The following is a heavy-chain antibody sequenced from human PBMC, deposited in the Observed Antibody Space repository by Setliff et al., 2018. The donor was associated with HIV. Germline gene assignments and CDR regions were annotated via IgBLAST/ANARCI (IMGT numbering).Heavy chain of an antibody. CDR2: ISPDGRQK. J-gene: IGHJ6*02. V-gene: IGHV3-7*01. CDR1: SSTLRDHY. CDR3: ARSVIGYYYYGMDV. Sequence: LRLSCTASSSTLRDHYITWIRQTPGKGLEWVTNISPDGRQKGYVDSVRGRFTISRDNSKNTLYLQMNSLRAEDTAVYYCARSVIGYYYYGMDVWGQGTTVTVSS. D-gene: IGHD3-10*01.